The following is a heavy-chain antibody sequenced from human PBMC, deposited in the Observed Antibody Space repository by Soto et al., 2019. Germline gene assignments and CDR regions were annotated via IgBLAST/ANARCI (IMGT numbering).Heavy chain of an antibody. CDR2: ISADNGDT. CDR1: GYTFTTFG. Sequence: QVQVVQSGAEGKKPGASVKVACKASGYTFTTFGMSWVRQAPGQGLEWMGWISADNGDTNSAQKFQDRVTMTTDTSTNTAYMELRSLTSDDTAVYYCARCYCSAGSCFTCWHFDLWGRGTLVTVSS. CDR3: ARCYCSAGSCFTCWHFDL. D-gene: IGHD2-15*01. V-gene: IGHV1-18*01. J-gene: IGHJ2*01.